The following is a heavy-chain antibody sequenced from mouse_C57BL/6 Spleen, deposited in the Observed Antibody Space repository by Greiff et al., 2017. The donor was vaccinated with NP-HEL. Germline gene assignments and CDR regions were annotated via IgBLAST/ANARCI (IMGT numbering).Heavy chain of an antibody. V-gene: IGHV5-4*01. D-gene: IGHD3-3*01. J-gene: IGHJ1*03. Sequence: VQLVESGGGLVKPGGSLKLSCAASGFTFSSYAMSWVRQTPEKRLEWVATISDGGSYTYYPDNVKGRFTISRDNAKNNLYLQMSHLKSEDTAMYYCAREIRGTDWYFDVWGTGTTVTVSS. CDR2: ISDGGSYT. CDR1: GFTFSSYA. CDR3: AREIRGTDWYFDV.